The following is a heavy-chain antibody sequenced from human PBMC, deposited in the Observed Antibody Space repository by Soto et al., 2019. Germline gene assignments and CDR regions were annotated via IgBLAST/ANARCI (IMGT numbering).Heavy chain of an antibody. CDR2: IWDDGSNK. Sequence: QVQLVESGGGVVQPGRSLRLSCAASEFTFSSYVMHWVRQAPGKGLEWVALIWDDGSNKFYGDSVKGRFTISRDNSGNTLSLQMNDLRVEDTAVYYCARGIGHYNCRFDYWGQGTLVTVSS. D-gene: IGHD1-1*01. J-gene: IGHJ4*02. V-gene: IGHV3-33*01. CDR1: EFTFSSYV. CDR3: ARGIGHYNCRFDY.